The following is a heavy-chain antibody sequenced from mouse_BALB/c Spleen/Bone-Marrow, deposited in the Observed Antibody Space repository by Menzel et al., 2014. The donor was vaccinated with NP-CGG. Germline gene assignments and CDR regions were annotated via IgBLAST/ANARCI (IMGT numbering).Heavy chain of an antibody. D-gene: IGHD6-2*01. CDR1: GYTFTNYY. V-gene: IGHV1S81*02. CDR3: ARGSPY. Sequence: QVQLQQSGAELVKPGASVKSSCKTSGYTFTNYYIYWVKQRPGQGLEWIGEINPGNGGTNFNERFKSKATLTVDKSSTTAYILLTSLTSEDSAVYYCARGSPYWGQGTLVTVSA. J-gene: IGHJ3*01. CDR2: INPGNGGT.